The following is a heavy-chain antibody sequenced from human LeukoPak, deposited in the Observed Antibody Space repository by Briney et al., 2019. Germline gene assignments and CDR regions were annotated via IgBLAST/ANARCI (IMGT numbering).Heavy chain of an antibody. V-gene: IGHV4-4*07. Sequence: SETLSLTCTVSGGSISSYYWSWIRQPAGKGLEWIGRIYTSGSTNYNPSLKSRVTMSVDTSKNQFSLKLSSVTAADTAVYYCARQLYYDSSGYRNYFDYWGQGTLVTVSS. CDR1: GGSISSYY. J-gene: IGHJ4*02. CDR3: ARQLYYDSSGYRNYFDY. D-gene: IGHD3-22*01. CDR2: IYTSGST.